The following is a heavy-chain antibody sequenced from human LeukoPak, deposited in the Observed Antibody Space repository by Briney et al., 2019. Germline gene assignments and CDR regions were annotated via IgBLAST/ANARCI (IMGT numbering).Heavy chain of an antibody. CDR1: GITFSSFA. CDR3: ARGKYDSSPFLQH. Sequence: GGSLRLSCAASGITFSSFAMSWVRQAPGKGLEWVSGTSASGGSTYYADSVKGRFTISRDNAKNSMYLQMNSLRAEDTAVYYCARGKYDSSPFLQHWGQGTLVTVSS. D-gene: IGHD3-22*01. J-gene: IGHJ1*01. CDR2: TSASGGST. V-gene: IGHV3-23*01.